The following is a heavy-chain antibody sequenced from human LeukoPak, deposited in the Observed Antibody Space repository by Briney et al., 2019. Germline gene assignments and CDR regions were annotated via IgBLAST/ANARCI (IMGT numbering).Heavy chain of an antibody. CDR2: IYHSGRT. J-gene: IGHJ4*02. CDR3: ARANYYYESIGYLYYFDS. D-gene: IGHD3-22*01. CDR1: DDSISSFY. V-gene: IGHV4-59*01. Sequence: PSETLSLTCTVSDDSISSFYWSWIRQPPGKGLEWIGYIYHSGRTYYNPSLKGRLTMSVDTSMNQFSLRLNSVTAADTAVYYCARANYYYESIGYLYYFDSWGQGTLVTVSS.